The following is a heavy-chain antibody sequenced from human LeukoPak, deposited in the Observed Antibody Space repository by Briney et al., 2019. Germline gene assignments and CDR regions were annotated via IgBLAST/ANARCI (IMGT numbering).Heavy chain of an antibody. V-gene: IGHV3-23*01. CDR2: ISGGGGST. CDR3: AKKVMVRGVSDYFDY. Sequence: GGSLRLSCAASGFTFSSYAMSWVRQAPGKGLEWVSAISGGGGSTFYADSVKGRFTISRDNSKNTLYLQMNSLRAEDTAVYYCAKKVMVRGVSDYFDYWGQGTLVTVSS. J-gene: IGHJ4*02. CDR1: GFTFSSYA. D-gene: IGHD3-10*01.